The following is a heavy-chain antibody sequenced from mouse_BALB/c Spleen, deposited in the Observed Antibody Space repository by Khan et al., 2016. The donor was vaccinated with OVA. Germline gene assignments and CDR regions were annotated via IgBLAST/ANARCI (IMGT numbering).Heavy chain of an antibody. CDR3: AREPHTKDNFDF. Sequence: QVQLKQSGPGLVAPSQSLSITCTVSGFSLTTYGVHWVRQSPGKGLEWLGVIWAGGSTNYNSAPMSRLSISKDNSKSKVFLKMNSLQTDATVKSYCAREPHTKDNFDFWVQGTTLTVSS. CDR2: IWAGGST. V-gene: IGHV2-9*02. J-gene: IGHJ2*01. CDR1: GFSLTTYG. D-gene: IGHD1-1*01.